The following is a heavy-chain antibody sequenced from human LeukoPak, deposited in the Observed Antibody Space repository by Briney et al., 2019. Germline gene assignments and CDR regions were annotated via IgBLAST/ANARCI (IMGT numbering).Heavy chain of an antibody. CDR3: ARDSSTSNDAFDI. J-gene: IGHJ3*02. D-gene: IGHD2-2*01. Sequence: GGSLRLSCAASGFTVSSNYMSWVRQAPGKGLEWVSVIYSGGSTYYADSVKGRFTISRDNSKNTLYFQMNSLRAEDTAVYYCARDSSTSNDAFDIWGQGTMVTVSS. V-gene: IGHV3-66*02. CDR2: IYSGGST. CDR1: GFTVSSNY.